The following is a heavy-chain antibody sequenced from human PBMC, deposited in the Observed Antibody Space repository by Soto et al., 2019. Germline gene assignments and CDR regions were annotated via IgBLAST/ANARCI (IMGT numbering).Heavy chain of an antibody. V-gene: IGHV3-21*01. CDR2: ISSSSSYI. Sequence: GGSLRLSCAVSGFTFSIYAMHWVRQAPGKGLEWASSISSSSSYIYYADSVKGRFTISRDNAKNSLYLQMNSLRAEDTAVYYCARGNPERITIFGVVPPNAFDIWGQGTMVTVSS. D-gene: IGHD3-3*01. J-gene: IGHJ3*02. CDR3: ARGNPERITIFGVVPPNAFDI. CDR1: GFTFSIYA.